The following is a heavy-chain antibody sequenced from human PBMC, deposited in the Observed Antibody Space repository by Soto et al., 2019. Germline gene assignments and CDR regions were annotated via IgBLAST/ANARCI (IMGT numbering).Heavy chain of an antibody. V-gene: IGHV3-21*06. CDR2: ISISSSDR. J-gene: IGHJ4*01. CDR3: VRGMNPLF. Sequence: GSLRLSCAASGFTLRTYTMNWVRQAPGKGLEWVSSISISSSDRYYADSVRGRFTISRDNAKNALYLQMNSLRADDTAVYFCVRGMNPLFGGQGTMVTVSS. CDR1: GFTLRTYT.